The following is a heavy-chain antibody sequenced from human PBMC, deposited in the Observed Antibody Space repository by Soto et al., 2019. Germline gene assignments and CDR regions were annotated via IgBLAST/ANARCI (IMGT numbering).Heavy chain of an antibody. V-gene: IGHV4-39*01. Sequence: NPSETLSVSWYVSVGSISSSSYYWGWIRQPPGKGLERIGRIYCSGSTYYNPSLKSRVTISVHTSKNQFSLKPSSVTAADPAVYYRARRSQYSSSPADAFDIWGQGTMVPVSS. CDR1: VGSISSSSYY. CDR3: ARRSQYSSSPADAFDI. J-gene: IGHJ3*02. D-gene: IGHD6-6*01. CDR2: IYCSGST.